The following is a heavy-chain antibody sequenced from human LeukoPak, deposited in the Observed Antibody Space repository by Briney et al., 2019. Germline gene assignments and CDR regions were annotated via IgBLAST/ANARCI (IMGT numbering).Heavy chain of an antibody. J-gene: IGHJ3*02. V-gene: IGHV4-34*01. CDR3: ARAPPRMRRLQSPDSI. D-gene: IGHD5-24*01. Sequence: SETLSLTCAVYGGSFSGYYWSWIRQPPGKGLEWIGEINHSGSTNYNPSLKSRATISVDPSKNQFSLQLSSVPAADTAVYYCARAPPRMRRLQSPDSIWGQGTMVTVSS. CDR2: INHSGST. CDR1: GGSFSGYY.